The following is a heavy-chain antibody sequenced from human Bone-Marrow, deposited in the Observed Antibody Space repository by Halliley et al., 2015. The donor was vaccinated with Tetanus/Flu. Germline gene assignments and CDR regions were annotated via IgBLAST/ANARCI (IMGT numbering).Heavy chain of an antibody. CDR2: ISRDSRAI. D-gene: IGHD2-15*01. J-gene: IGHJ5*02. Sequence: GLEWISYISRDSRAIVYTDSVQGRFSISRDNANKTLFLQMNSLGDDDTAVYYCARTQGYSDAWGQGPLVTVS. CDR3: ARTQGYSDA. V-gene: IGHV3-48*02.